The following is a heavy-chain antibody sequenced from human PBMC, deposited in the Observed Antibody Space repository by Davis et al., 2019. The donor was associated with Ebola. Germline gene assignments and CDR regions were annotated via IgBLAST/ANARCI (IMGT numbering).Heavy chain of an antibody. CDR1: GFTFSNFG. CDR3: AREIQLWFPFN. CDR2: ISSSGDYV. J-gene: IGHJ4*02. Sequence: GESLKISCAASGFTFSNFGMNWVRQAPGKGLEWVSSISSSGDYVYYADSVKGRFTISRDNAKNSLYLQMNSLRAEDTAVYYCAREIQLWFPFNWGQGALVTVSS. D-gene: IGHD5-18*01. V-gene: IGHV3-21*01.